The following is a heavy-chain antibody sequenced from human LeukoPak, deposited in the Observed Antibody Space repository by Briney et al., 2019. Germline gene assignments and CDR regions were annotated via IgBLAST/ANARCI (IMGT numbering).Heavy chain of an antibody. CDR1: GGSISSYY. CDR3: ARSGSYYYYYYMDV. J-gene: IGHJ6*03. V-gene: IGHV4-4*07. D-gene: IGHD1-26*01. Sequence: SETLSLTCTVSGGSISSYYWSWIRQPAGKGLEWIGRIHTSGSTNYNPSLKSRVTISVDTSKNQFSLKLSSVTAADTAVYYCARSGSYYYYYYMDVWGKGTTVTVSS. CDR2: IHTSGST.